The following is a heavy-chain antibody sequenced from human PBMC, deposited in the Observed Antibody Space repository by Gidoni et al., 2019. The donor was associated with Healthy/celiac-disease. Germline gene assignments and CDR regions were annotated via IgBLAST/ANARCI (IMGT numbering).Heavy chain of an antibody. D-gene: IGHD5-18*01. CDR1: GGTFSSYA. V-gene: IGHV1-69*01. CDR3: ARLDTAMAKDY. Sequence: GGTFSSYAISWVRQAPGQGLEWMGGIIPIFGTANYAQKFQGRVTITADESTSTAYMELSSLRSEDTAVYYCARLDTAMAKDYWGQGTLVTVSS. CDR2: IIPIFGTA. J-gene: IGHJ4*02.